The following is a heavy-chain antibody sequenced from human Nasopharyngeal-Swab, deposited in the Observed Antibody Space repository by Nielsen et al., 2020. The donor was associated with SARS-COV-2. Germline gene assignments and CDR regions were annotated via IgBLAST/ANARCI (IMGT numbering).Heavy chain of an antibody. CDR3: ARDPDYDFWSGYSKSFDY. V-gene: IGHV3-48*04. CDR1: GFTFSSYS. D-gene: IGHD3-3*01. CDR2: ISSSSSTI. J-gene: IGHJ4*02. Sequence: GVLRLSCAASGFTFSSYSMNWVRQAPGKGLEWVSYISSSSSTIYYADSVKGRFTISRDNAKNSLYLQMNSLRAEDTAVYYCARDPDYDFWSGYSKSFDYWGQGTLVTVSS.